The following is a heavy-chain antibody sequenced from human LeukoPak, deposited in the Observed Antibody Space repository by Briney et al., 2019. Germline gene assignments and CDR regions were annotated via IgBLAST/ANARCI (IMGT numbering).Heavy chain of an antibody. CDR2: IYHSGST. CDR3: AREAPGRVAAAGTYYYYYYMDV. CDR1: GYSISSGYY. V-gene: IGHV4-38-2*02. Sequence: SETLSLTCTVSGYSISSGYYWGWIRQPPGKGLEWIGSIYHSGSTYYNPSLKSRVTISVDTSKNQFSLKLSSVTAADTAVYYCAREAPGRVAAAGTYYYYYYMDVWGKGTTVTVSS. J-gene: IGHJ6*03. D-gene: IGHD6-13*01.